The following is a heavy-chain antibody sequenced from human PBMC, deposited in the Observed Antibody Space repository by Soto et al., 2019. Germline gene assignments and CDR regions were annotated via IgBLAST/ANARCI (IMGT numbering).Heavy chain of an antibody. V-gene: IGHV1-18*01. CDR2: ISAYNGNT. J-gene: IGHJ4*02. CDR3: ARDSPPVDY. Sequence: QVQLVQPGAEVKKPGASVKVSCKASGYTFSNYGISWVRQAPGQGLEWMGWISAYNGNTQYTQKVQGRVSMTTDTSTSTADMELRSLRSDGTAVYYCARDSPPVDYWGQGTLVTVSS. CDR1: GYTFSNYG.